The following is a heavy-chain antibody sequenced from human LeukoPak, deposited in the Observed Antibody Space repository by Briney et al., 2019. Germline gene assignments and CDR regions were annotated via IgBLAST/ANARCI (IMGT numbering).Heavy chain of an antibody. CDR2: INHSGST. CDR3: ARGRGGYDSSGYYRFFDY. CDR1: GGSFSGYY. Sequence: SETLSLTCAVYGGSFSGYYWSWIRQPPGKGLEWIGEINHSGSTNYNPSLKSRVTMSVDTSKNQFSLKLSSVTAADTAVYYCARGRGGYDSSGYYRFFDYWGQGTLVTVSS. D-gene: IGHD3-22*01. V-gene: IGHV4-34*01. J-gene: IGHJ4*02.